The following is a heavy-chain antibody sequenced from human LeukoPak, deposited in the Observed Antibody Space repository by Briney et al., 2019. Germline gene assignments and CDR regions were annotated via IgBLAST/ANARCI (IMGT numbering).Heavy chain of an antibody. Sequence: SVTVSCKASGGTFSSYGISWVRQAPGQGIEWMGGIIPIFGTANYAQKFQGRVTITADESTSTAYMELSSLRSEDTAVYYCARDLRGSYYDFWSGYQEWWFDPWGQGTLVTVSS. CDR3: ARDLRGSYYDFWSGYQEWWFDP. V-gene: IGHV1-69*01. D-gene: IGHD3-3*01. CDR2: IIPIFGTA. CDR1: GGTFSSYG. J-gene: IGHJ5*02.